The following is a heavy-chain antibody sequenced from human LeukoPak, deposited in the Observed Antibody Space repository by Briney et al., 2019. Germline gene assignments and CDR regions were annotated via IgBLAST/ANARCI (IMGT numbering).Heavy chain of an antibody. CDR1: GFTFSYYG. CDR2: IRYGGNNN. CDR3: AKAPVTSCRGAFCYPFDY. J-gene: IGHJ4*02. Sequence: GGSLRLSCAASGFTFSYYGMHWVRQAPGKGLEWVAFIRYGGNNNYYAASVRGRFTISRDTSRSTLYLQMNSLRAEDAAVYYCAKAPVTSCRGAFCYPFDYWGQGTLVTVSS. D-gene: IGHD2-15*01. V-gene: IGHV3-30*02.